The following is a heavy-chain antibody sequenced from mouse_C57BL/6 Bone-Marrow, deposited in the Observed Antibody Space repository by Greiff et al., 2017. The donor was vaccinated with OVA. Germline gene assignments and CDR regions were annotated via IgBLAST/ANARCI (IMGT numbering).Heavy chain of an antibody. CDR3: ERENIYGNYWYWDV. V-gene: IGHV1-80*01. J-gene: IGHJ1*03. CDR2: IYPGDGDT. D-gene: IGHD2-1*01. Sequence: VQLQQSGAELVKPGASVKISCKASGYAFSSYWMNWVKQRPGKGLEWIGQIYPGDGDTNYNGKFKGKATLTADKSSRTAYMQLSNLTSEDSAVYFGERENIYGNYWYWDVGGTGTTATVSS. CDR1: GYAFSSYW.